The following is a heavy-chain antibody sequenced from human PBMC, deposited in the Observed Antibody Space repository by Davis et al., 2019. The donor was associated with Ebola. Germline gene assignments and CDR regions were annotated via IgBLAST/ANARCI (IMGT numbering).Heavy chain of an antibody. J-gene: IGHJ4*02. CDR3: ATSYYDYVWGSYGAFDY. D-gene: IGHD3-16*01. CDR1: GGSISSSNW. CDR2: IYHSGST. V-gene: IGHV4-4*02. Sequence: PSETLSLTCAVSGGSISSSNWWSWVRQPPGKGLEWIGEIYHSGSTNYNPSLKSRVTISVDKSKNQFSLKLSSVTAADTAVYYCATSYYDYVWGSYGAFDYWGQGTLVTVSS.